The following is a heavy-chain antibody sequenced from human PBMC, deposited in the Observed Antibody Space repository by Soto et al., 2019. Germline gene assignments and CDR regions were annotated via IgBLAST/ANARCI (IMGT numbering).Heavy chain of an antibody. CDR1: GFTVSSNY. Sequence: PGGSLRLSCAASGFTVSSNYMSWVRQAPGKGLEWVSVIYSGGSTYYADSVKGRFTISRDNSKNTLYLQMNSLRAEDTAVYYCARGVLRYFDGRAFDIWGQGTMVTVSS. CDR2: IYSGGST. V-gene: IGHV3-53*01. D-gene: IGHD3-9*01. J-gene: IGHJ3*02. CDR3: ARGVLRYFDGRAFDI.